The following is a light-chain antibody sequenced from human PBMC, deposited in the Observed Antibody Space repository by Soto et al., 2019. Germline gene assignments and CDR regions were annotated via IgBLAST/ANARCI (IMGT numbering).Light chain of an antibody. Sequence: DIQMTQSPSSLSASVGDRVTITCRASQSIRSNLNWYQQRRGKAPKLLIYGASSLQSGVPPRFSGSGSGTGCPLTISRLQPEDSATYYCQQGSSPPITFGQGTRLEI. J-gene: IGKJ5*01. V-gene: IGKV1-39*01. CDR1: QSIRSN. CDR2: GAS. CDR3: QQGSSPPIT.